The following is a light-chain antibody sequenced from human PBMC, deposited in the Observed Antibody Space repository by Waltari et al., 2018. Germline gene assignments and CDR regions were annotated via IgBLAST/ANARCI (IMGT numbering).Light chain of an antibody. Sequence: DIQMTQSPSSLAAYVGDRDALTCQASQDISNYLNCYQQKPGKAPKLLIYDASNLETEVPSRFSGSGSGTDFTFTISSLQPEDIATYYCQQYDNLPITFGQGTRLEIK. J-gene: IGKJ5*01. CDR1: QDISNY. CDR2: DAS. CDR3: QQYDNLPIT. V-gene: IGKV1-33*01.